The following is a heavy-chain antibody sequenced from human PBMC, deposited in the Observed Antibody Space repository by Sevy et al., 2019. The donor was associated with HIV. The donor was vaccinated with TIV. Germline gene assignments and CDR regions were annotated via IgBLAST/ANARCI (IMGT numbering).Heavy chain of an antibody. D-gene: IGHD3-10*01. J-gene: IGHJ6*02. CDR1: GGSVSSGSYY. CDR2: IYYSGST. Sequence: SETLSLTCTVSGGSVSSGSYYWSWIRQPPGKGLEWIGYIYYSGSTNYNPSLKSRVTLSVDTSKNQFSLKLSSVTAADTAVYYCARAGGYGSGSYYSPYYYYYYGMDVWGQGTTVTVSS. V-gene: IGHV4-61*01. CDR3: ARAGGYGSGSYYSPYYYYYYGMDV.